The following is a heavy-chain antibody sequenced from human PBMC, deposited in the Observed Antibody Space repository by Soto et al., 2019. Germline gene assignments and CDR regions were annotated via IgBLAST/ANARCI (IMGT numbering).Heavy chain of an antibody. CDR2: ISSSSSTI. Sequence: GGSLRLSCGASGFTFSSYSMNWVRQAPGKGLEWVSYISSSSSTIYYADSVKGRFTISRDNAKNSLYLQMNSLRDEDTAVYYCARENYGDYLNWFDPWGQGTLVTVSS. V-gene: IGHV3-48*02. J-gene: IGHJ5*02. D-gene: IGHD4-17*01. CDR1: GFTFSSYS. CDR3: ARENYGDYLNWFDP.